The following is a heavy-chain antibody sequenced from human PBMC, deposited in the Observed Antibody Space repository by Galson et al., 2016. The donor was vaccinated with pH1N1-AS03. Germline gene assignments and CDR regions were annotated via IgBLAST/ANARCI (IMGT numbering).Heavy chain of an antibody. CDR1: GFTINNNY. CDR3: AREPWGSTQGEY. D-gene: IGHD3-16*01. CDR2: IYGGGDT. J-gene: IGHJ4*02. Sequence: SLRLSCAASGFTINNNYMSWVRQAPGKGLEWVLVIYGGGDTFYADSVKGRFTISRDNSKNTVYLQMNSLRVEDTAVYYCAREPWGSTQGEYWGQGTLVTVSS. V-gene: IGHV3-53*01.